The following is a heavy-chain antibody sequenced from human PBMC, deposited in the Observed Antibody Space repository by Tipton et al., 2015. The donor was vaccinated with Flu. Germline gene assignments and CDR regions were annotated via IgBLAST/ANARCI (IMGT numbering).Heavy chain of an antibody. D-gene: IGHD3-22*01. J-gene: IGHJ3*02. CDR1: GGSISSGSYY. V-gene: IGHV4-61*02. CDR2: IYTSGST. Sequence: TLSLTCTVSGGSISSGSYYWSWIRQPAGKGLEWIGRIYTSGSTNYNPSLKSRVTISVDTSKNQFSLKLSPVTAADTAVYYCAREGFDSSGYRAGDAFDIWGKGTMVTVS. CDR3: AREGFDSSGYRAGDAFDI.